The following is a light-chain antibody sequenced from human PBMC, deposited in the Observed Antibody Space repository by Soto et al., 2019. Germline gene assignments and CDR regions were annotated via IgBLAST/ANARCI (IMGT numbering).Light chain of an antibody. CDR3: AAWDDSLNGVV. J-gene: IGLJ2*01. CDR2: SNN. V-gene: IGLV1-44*01. Sequence: QSVLTQPPSPSGTPGQRVTISCSGSSSNIGSNTVNWYQQLPGTAPKLLIYSNNQRPSGVPDRFSGSKSGTSASLAISGLQSEDEADYYCAAWDDSLNGVVFGGGTQLTVL. CDR1: SSNIGSNT.